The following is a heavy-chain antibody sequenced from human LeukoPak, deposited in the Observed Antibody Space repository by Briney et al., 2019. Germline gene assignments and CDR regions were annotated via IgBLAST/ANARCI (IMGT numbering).Heavy chain of an antibody. CDR1: GYTLTGLS. J-gene: IGHJ4*02. D-gene: IGHD3-22*01. CDR2: FDPEDGET. Sequence: ASVKVSCKVSGYTLTGLSMHWVRQAPGKGLEWMGGFDPEDGETIYAQKFQGRVTMTEDTSTDTAYMELSSLRSEDTAVYYCATVDSSGYYREFDYWGQGTLVTVSS. CDR3: ATVDSSGYYREFDY. V-gene: IGHV1-24*01.